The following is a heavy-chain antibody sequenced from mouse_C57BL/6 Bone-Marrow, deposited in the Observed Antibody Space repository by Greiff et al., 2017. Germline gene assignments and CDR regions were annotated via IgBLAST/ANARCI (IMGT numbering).Heavy chain of an antibody. Sequence: EVQLVESGPGLVKPSQSLSLTCSVTGYSITSGYYWNWIRQFPGNKLEWMGYISYDGSNNYNPSLKNRISITRDTSKNQFFLKLNSVTTEDTATYYCARDYGNYVRFDYWGQGTTLTVSS. V-gene: IGHV3-6*01. CDR2: ISYDGSN. CDR3: ARDYGNYVRFDY. J-gene: IGHJ2*01. CDR1: GYSITSGYY. D-gene: IGHD2-1*01.